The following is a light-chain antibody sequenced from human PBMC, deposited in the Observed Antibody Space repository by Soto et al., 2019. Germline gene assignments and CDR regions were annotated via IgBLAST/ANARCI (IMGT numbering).Light chain of an antibody. CDR1: QSIKSY. J-gene: IGKJ5*01. CDR3: QQSYSTLGT. CDR2: GAS. Sequence: DIQMTQSPSSLSASVGDGVTITCRASQSIKSYLNWYQQKPGKAPKLLIYGASSLQSGVPSRFSGSGSGTDFTLTISSLQPEDFATYYCQQSYSTLGTFGQGTRLEIK. V-gene: IGKV1-39*01.